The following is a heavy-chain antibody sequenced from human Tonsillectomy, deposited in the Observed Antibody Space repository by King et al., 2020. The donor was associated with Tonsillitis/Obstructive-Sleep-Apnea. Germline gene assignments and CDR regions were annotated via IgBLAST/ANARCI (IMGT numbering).Heavy chain of an antibody. V-gene: IGHV1-2*02. CDR2: INPNSGGT. Sequence: VQLVESGAEVKKPGASVKVSCKASGYTFTGYYLHWVRQAPGQGLEWMGWINPNSGGTKYAQKFQGRVSMTRDTSISTAYMELNRLRSDDTAVYYCARGHYYAMDVWGQGTTVTVSS. CDR3: ARGHYYAMDV. CDR1: GYTFTGYY. J-gene: IGHJ6*02.